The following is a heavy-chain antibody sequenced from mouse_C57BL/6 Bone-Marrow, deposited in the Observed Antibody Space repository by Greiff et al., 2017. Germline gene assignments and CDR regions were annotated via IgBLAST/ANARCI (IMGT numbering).Heavy chain of an antibody. CDR3: AKLYHNYGFDY. CDR2: IYPGDGDT. Sequence: VKLQESGPELVKPGASVKISCKASGYAFSSSWMNWVKQRPGKGLEWIGRIYPGDGDTNYNGKFKGKATLTADKSSRTAYLQLSSLTSEDSAVYFCAKLYHNYGFDYWGQGTTLTVSS. J-gene: IGHJ2*01. D-gene: IGHD1-2*01. CDR1: GYAFSSSW. V-gene: IGHV1-82*01.